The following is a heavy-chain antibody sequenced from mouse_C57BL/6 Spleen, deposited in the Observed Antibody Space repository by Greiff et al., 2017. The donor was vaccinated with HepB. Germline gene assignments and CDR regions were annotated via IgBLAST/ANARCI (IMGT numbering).Heavy chain of an antibody. V-gene: IGHV5-15*01. CDR2: ISNLAYSI. J-gene: IGHJ4*01. D-gene: IGHD2-3*01. CDR3: ARHRGMDYAMDY. Sequence: EVQLVESGGGLVQPGGSLKLSCAASGFTFSDYGMAWVRQAPRKGPEWVAFISNLAYSIYYADNVTGRFTIARENAKNTRNLEISSQRSEDTAMYYCARHRGMDYAMDYWGQGTSVTVSS. CDR1: GFTFSDYG.